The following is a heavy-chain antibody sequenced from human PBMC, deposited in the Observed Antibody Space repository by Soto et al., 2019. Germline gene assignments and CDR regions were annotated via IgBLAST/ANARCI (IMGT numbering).Heavy chain of an antibody. Sequence: QVPLVQSGAEVKKPGASVKVSCKASGYTFTSYAMHWVRQAPGQRLEWMGWINAGNGNTKYSQKFQGRVTITRDTYASTAYMELSSLRSEDTAVYYCANTAEDILVVPAAPFDYWGQGTLGTVSS. V-gene: IGHV1-3*01. CDR2: INAGNGNT. CDR3: ANTAEDILVVPAAPFDY. D-gene: IGHD2-2*01. J-gene: IGHJ4*02. CDR1: GYTFTSYA.